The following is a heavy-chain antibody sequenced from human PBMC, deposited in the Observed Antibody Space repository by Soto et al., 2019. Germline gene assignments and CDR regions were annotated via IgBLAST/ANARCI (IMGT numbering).Heavy chain of an antibody. J-gene: IGHJ4*02. CDR1: GYTFTSYH. CDR2: MDPKNGDT. CDR3: ARGVDEGLDY. Sequence: QVQLVQSGAEVTKPGASVKVSCKPSGYTFTSYHVNWVRQAAGQGLEWLGWMDPKNGDTDYAQKFQGRVTMTRDTSKNTAYMELSTLTSDDSAIYYCARGVDEGLDYWGQGTLVTVSS. D-gene: IGHD5-12*01. V-gene: IGHV1-8*01.